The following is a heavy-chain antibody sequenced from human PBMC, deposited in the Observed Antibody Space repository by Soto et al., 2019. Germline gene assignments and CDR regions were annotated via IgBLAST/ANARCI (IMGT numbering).Heavy chain of an antibody. CDR1: GFTFSTYG. V-gene: IGHV3-30*18. CDR3: AKGGSFDI. CDR2: ITSGGSYR. Sequence: QGQLAESGGGVVQPGRSLRLSCAASGFTFSTYGLHWVRQAPGKGLEWVALITSGGSYRFSADSVKGRFTISRDNSNNILYLQMNSLRTEDTAIYYCAKGGSFDIWGQGTMVTVSS. D-gene: IGHD3-16*01. J-gene: IGHJ3*02.